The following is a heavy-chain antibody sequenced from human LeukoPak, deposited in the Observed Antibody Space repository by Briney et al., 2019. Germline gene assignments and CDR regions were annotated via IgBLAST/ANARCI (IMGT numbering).Heavy chain of an antibody. D-gene: IGHD6-13*01. CDR1: GFTFSDYG. CDR2: ISGSGDKK. Sequence: GGSLRLSCAASGFTFSDYGMSWVRQAPGKGLEWVSGISGSGDKKYYADSVKGRFTISRDNSKNTVYLRMNSLRGEDTALYYCAKGRIAPDYWGQGTLVTVSS. J-gene: IGHJ4*02. V-gene: IGHV3-23*01. CDR3: AKGRIAPDY.